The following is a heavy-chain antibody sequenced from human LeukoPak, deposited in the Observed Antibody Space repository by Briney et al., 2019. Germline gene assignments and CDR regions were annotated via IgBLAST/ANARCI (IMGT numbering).Heavy chain of an antibody. D-gene: IGHD1-26*01. V-gene: IGHV3-66*01. J-gene: IGHJ3*02. Sequence: GGSLRLSCAASGFTVSNNYMSWVRQAPGKGQEWVSLIYSDDSTYYADSVKGRFTISRDNSENTLYLQMSSLRAEDTAVYYCARWVGATWAFDIWGQGTMVTVSS. CDR2: IYSDDST. CDR1: GFTVSNNY. CDR3: ARWVGATWAFDI.